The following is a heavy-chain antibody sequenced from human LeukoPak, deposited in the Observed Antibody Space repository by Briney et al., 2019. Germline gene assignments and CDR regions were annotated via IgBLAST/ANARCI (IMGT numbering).Heavy chain of an antibody. J-gene: IGHJ4*02. CDR2: ISGSGGST. Sequence: GGSLRLSCAASGFTFSSYAMSWVRQAPGKGLEWVSAISGSGGSTYYADSVKGRFTISRDNSKNTLYLQMNSLRAEDTAVYYCAKHLYSRRDSRLHLGYFDYWGQGTLVTVSS. CDR3: AKHLYSRRDSRLHLGYFDY. D-gene: IGHD2-15*01. V-gene: IGHV3-23*01. CDR1: GFTFSSYA.